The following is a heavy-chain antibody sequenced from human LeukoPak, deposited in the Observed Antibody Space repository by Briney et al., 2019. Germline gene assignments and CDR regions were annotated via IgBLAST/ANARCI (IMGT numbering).Heavy chain of an antibody. Sequence: PSETLSLTCTVSGGSISSYYWSWIRQPPGKGLEWIGYIYYSGSTNYNPSLKSRVTISVDTSKNQFSLKLSSVTAADTAVYYCARHEEDPYYYYGMDVWGQGTTVIVSS. CDR1: GGSISSYY. J-gene: IGHJ6*02. CDR3: ARHEEDPYYYYGMDV. V-gene: IGHV4-59*08. CDR2: IYYSGST.